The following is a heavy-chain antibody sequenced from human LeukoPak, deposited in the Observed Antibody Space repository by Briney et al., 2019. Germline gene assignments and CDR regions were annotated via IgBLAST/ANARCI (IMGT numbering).Heavy chain of an antibody. Sequence: SETLSLTCAVYGGSFSGYYWSWIRQPPGKGLEWIGEINHSGSTNYNPSLKSRVTISVDTSKNQFSLKLSSVTAADTAVYYCAREASSSAAAQRRNWFDPWGRGTLVTVSS. CDR2: INHSGST. J-gene: IGHJ5*02. V-gene: IGHV4-34*01. CDR1: GGSFSGYY. D-gene: IGHD6-13*01. CDR3: AREASSSAAAQRRNWFDP.